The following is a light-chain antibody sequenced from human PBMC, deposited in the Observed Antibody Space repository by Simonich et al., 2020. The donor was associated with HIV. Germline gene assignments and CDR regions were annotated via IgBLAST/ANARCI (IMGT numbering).Light chain of an antibody. J-gene: IGLJ2*01. CDR1: SSDVGGYNY. CDR3: SSYTRSNTLV. CDR2: DVS. V-gene: IGLV2-14*01. Sequence: QSALTQPASASGSPGQSITISCTGTSSDVGGYNYVSWYQQHPGKAPKLMIYDVSKRPSGVSNRFSGSKSGNTASLTISGLQAEDEADYYCSSYTRSNTLVFGGGTKLTVL.